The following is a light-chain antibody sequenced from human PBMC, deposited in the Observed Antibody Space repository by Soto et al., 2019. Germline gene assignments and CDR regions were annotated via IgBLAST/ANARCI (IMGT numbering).Light chain of an antibody. Sequence: SSELTQPPSVSVAPGKTARITCGGNNIGGKSVHWYQLKPGQAPVLIIYNDGDRPSGIPERFSGSNSGNTATLTVSWVEAGDEADYYCQVWGSNADPYVVFGGGTKLTVL. CDR3: QVWGSNADPYVV. V-gene: IGLV3-21*04. J-gene: IGLJ2*01. CDR2: NDG. CDR1: NIGGKS.